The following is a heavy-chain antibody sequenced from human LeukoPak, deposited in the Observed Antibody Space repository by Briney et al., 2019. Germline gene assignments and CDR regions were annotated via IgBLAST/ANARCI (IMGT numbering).Heavy chain of an antibody. CDR1: GGSFSGYY. CDR3: ARIRRPLRGYFDH. Sequence: PSETLALTCYLYGGSFSGYYWSWIRQSPGKGLEWIGEINQIGNTNYIPSLKSRLTISIDTSNSQFSLNLTSVTAADTGVYYCARIRRPLRGYFDHWGQGTLVT. D-gene: IGHD3-16*01. J-gene: IGHJ4*02. V-gene: IGHV4-34*01. CDR2: INQIGNT.